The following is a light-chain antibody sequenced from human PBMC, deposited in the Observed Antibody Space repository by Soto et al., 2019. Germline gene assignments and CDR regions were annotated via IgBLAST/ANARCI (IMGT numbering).Light chain of an antibody. V-gene: IGKV3-15*01. J-gene: IGKJ1*01. Sequence: EIVMTQSPATLSVTPGDRATLSCRASQSVSSTLAWYQQKPGQAPSLLIYGASTRATGIPARFSGSGSGTEFTLTISSLQSEDFAVYYCQQYNDWRTFGQGTKVEI. CDR2: GAS. CDR3: QQYNDWRT. CDR1: QSVSST.